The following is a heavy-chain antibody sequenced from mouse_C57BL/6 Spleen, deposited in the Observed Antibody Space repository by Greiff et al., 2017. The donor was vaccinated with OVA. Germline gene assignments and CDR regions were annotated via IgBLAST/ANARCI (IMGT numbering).Heavy chain of an antibody. CDR3: ARKELGPYYFDY. CDR2: IYPRSGNT. D-gene: IGHD4-1*01. V-gene: IGHV1-81*01. Sequence: VQLQQSGAELARPGASVKLSCKASGYTFTSYGISWVKQRTGQGLEWIGEIYPRSGNTYYNEKFKGKATLTADKSSSTAYMELRSLTSEDSAVYFCARKELGPYYFDYWGHGTTLTVSS. J-gene: IGHJ2*01. CDR1: GYTFTSYG.